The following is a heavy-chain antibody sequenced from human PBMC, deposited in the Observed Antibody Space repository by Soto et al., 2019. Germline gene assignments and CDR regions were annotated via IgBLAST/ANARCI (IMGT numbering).Heavy chain of an antibody. Sequence: PGGSLRLSCAASGFTLSSYGVCWVRQAPGKGLEWVAVIWYDGSNKYYADSVKGRFTISRDNSKNTLYLQMNSLRAEDTAVYYCARDFMPSKHDYNRYEPCGPGTLVTVSS. CDR1: GFTLSSYG. CDR2: IWYDGSNK. V-gene: IGHV3-33*01. J-gene: IGHJ5*02. CDR3: ARDFMPSKHDYNRYEP. D-gene: IGHD3-3*01.